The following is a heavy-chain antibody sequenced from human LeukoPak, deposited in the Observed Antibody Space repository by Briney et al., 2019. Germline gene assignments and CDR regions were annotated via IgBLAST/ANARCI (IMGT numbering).Heavy chain of an antibody. J-gene: IGHJ6*03. Sequence: ASVKVSCKASGYTFTSYYMHWVRQAPGQGLEWMGIINPSGGSTSYAQKFQGRVTMTRDMSTSTVYMELSSLRAEDTAVYYCARVYCSSTSCYRMEYYMDVWGKGTTVTVSS. CDR2: INPSGGST. V-gene: IGHV1-46*01. CDR1: GYTFTSYY. D-gene: IGHD2-2*01. CDR3: ARVYCSSTSCYRMEYYMDV.